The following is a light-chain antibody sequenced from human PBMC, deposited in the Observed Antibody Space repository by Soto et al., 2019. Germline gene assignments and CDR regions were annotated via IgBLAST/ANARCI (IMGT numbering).Light chain of an antibody. Sequence: QSALTQPASVSGSPGQSITISCTGTSSDGGYNYVSWYQQHQGKAPKLMIYEVSNRPSGVSNRFSGSKSGNTASLTISGLQADDEADYYCSSYTSSSTLVFGGGTKLTVL. CDR1: SSDGGYNY. CDR3: SSYTSSSTLV. J-gene: IGLJ3*02. CDR2: EVS. V-gene: IGLV2-14*01.